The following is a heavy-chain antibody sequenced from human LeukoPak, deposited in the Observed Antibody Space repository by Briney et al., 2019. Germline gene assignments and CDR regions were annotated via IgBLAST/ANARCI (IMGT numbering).Heavy chain of an antibody. J-gene: IGHJ3*02. D-gene: IGHD4-17*01. CDR2: ISSTSNYI. CDR1: GFTFSTYA. V-gene: IGHV3-21*04. Sequence: PGGSLRLSCAASGFTFSTYAISWVRQAPGKGLEWVSCISSTSNYIFYADSVRGRFTISRDNAKNSLYLQMSSLRAEDTAVYYCARDPNGDYIGAFEIWGQGTMVTVSS. CDR3: ARDPNGDYIGAFEI.